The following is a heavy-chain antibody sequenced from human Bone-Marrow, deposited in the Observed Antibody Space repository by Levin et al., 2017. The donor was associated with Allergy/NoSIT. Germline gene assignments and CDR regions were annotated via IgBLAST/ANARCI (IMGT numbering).Heavy chain of an antibody. Sequence: PPGGSLRLSCAASGFTFSSYAMAWVRQAPGKGLEWVSAISTTGDNTYYAQSVEGRFTISRDNRKDTLYVQMNSLRAEDTAVYYCAKSRGGGTFYYYALDAWGQGTTVTVSS. CDR3: AKSRGGGTFYYYALDA. J-gene: IGHJ6*02. CDR1: GFTFSSYA. D-gene: IGHD1/OR15-1a*01. CDR2: ISTTGDNT. V-gene: IGHV3-23*01.